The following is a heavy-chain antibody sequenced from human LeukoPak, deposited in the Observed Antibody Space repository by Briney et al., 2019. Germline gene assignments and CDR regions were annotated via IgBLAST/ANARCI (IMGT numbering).Heavy chain of an antibody. D-gene: IGHD4-23*01. J-gene: IGHJ4*02. CDR2: IWYDGSKK. CDR3: TRIDGDNDRGFDY. V-gene: IGHV3-33*01. Sequence: GTSLRLSCAASGFTFSDYGMHWVRQAPGKGLEWVAVIWYDGSKKYYADSVKGRFTISRDNSKNTLYLQMNSLRAEDTAVYYCTRIDGDNDRGFDYWGQGTLVTVSS. CDR1: GFTFSDYG.